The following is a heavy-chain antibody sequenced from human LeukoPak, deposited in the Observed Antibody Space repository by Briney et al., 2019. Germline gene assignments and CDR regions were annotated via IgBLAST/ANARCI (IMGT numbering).Heavy chain of an antibody. CDR2: ISAYNGNT. Sequence: ASVTVSCKASGYTFTSYGISWVRQAPGQGLEGMGWISAYNGNTNYAQKLQGRVTMTTDTSTSRVYMELRSLRPDDTAVYYCARDFEAVADEEGYDAFDIWGQGTMVTVSS. CDR1: GYTFTSYG. J-gene: IGHJ3*02. D-gene: IGHD6-19*01. V-gene: IGHV1-18*01. CDR3: ARDFEAVADEEGYDAFDI.